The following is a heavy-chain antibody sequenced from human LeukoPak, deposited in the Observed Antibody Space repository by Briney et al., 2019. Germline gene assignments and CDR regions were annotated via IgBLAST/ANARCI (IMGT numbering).Heavy chain of an antibody. V-gene: IGHV4-59*01. CDR1: GTSITSSY. D-gene: IGHD3-22*01. J-gene: IGHJ4*02. CDR3: VTYYFDSSGPKKNY. Sequence: PSETLSLTCTVSGTSITSSYWSWIRQPPGKGLEHIGYIYYTGVTNYSPSLKSRVTMSLDTSKNQFSLRLTSVTAADTAVYYCVTYYFDSSGPKKNYWGQGTLVTVSS. CDR2: IYYTGVT.